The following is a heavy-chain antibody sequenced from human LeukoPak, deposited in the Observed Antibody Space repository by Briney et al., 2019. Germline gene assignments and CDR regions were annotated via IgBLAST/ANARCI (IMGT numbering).Heavy chain of an antibody. CDR2: VYPGDSQT. D-gene: IGHD6-6*01. CDR1: GYTFTNYW. CDR3: ARIRAARLDDAFDI. V-gene: IGHV5-51*01. J-gene: IGHJ3*02. Sequence: GESLNISCKASGYTFTNYWIGWVRQMPGRGLQWMGIVYPGDSQTRYSPSFQGQVTISADKSISTAYLQWSSLRASDTAMYYCARIRAARLDDAFDIWGQGTMVTVSS.